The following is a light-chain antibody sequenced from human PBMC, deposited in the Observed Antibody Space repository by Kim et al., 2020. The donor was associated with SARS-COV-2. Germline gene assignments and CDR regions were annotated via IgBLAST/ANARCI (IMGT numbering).Light chain of an antibody. CDR1: QTVSGN. V-gene: IGKV3-15*01. Sequence: ERVMTQSPGTLSVSPGERATLSCRASQTVSGNLAWYQQKPGQAPRLLIYDTFTRATGIPDRFSGSGFGTEFTLTISSLQSEDFGIYYCLQDYIWPRTFGQGTKVEIK. J-gene: IGKJ1*01. CDR3: LQDYIWPRT. CDR2: DTF.